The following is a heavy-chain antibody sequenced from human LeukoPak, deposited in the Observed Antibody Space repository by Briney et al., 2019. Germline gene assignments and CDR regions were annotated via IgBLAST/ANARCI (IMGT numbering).Heavy chain of an antibody. D-gene: IGHD3/OR15-3a*01. CDR2: IYYSGST. CDR1: GGSISSYY. Sequence: SETLSLTCTVSGGSISSYYWSWIRQPPGKGLEWIGYIYYSGSTNYNPSLKSRVTISVDTSKNQFSLKLSSVTAADTAVYYCAREFPPEFVCWTHAFDIWDQGTTVTVSS. CDR3: AREFPPEFVCWTHAFDI. V-gene: IGHV4-59*01. J-gene: IGHJ3*02.